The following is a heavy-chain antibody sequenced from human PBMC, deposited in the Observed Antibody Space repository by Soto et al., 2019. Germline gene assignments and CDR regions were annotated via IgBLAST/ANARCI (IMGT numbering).Heavy chain of an antibody. J-gene: IGHJ4*02. CDR1: GFTFSSYA. Sequence: GGSLRLSCAASGFTFSSYAMSWVRQAPGKGLEWVSVISGSGGSTYYADSVKGRFTISRDNSKNTLYLQMNSLRAEDTAVYYCAKGGSSWSYFDYWGQETLVTVSS. CDR2: ISGSGGST. CDR3: AKGGSSWSYFDY. D-gene: IGHD6-13*01. V-gene: IGHV3-23*01.